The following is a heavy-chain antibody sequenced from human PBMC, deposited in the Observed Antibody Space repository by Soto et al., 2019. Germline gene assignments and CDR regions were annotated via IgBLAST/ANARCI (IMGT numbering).Heavy chain of an antibody. V-gene: IGHV1-69*01. CDR2: FVPLFGTT. Sequence: QLVQSGSEVKKPGSSVKVSCQASGGTFSGYALTWVRQAPGQGLEWMGEFVPLFGTTNYAQKFPGRITITADESTSTGYMELSTLRSDDTAVYYCATHGLCVPRPPYFDNWGQGTLVTVSS. J-gene: IGHJ4*02. CDR1: GGTFSGYA. CDR3: ATHGLCVPRPPYFDN.